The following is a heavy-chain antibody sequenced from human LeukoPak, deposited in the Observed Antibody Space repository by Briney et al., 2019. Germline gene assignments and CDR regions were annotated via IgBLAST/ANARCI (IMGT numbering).Heavy chain of an antibody. CDR3: ARGYGVFDY. CDR2: IHYTGST. D-gene: IGHD5-18*01. Sequence: SETLSLTCNVSDDSIRNYYWNWIRQPPGKGLEWIVYIHYTGSTNYNPSLKSRVTISTDTSKKQFSLKLHSVTAADTAVYYCARGYGVFDYWGQGTPVTVSS. CDR1: DDSIRNYY. J-gene: IGHJ4*02. V-gene: IGHV4-59*01.